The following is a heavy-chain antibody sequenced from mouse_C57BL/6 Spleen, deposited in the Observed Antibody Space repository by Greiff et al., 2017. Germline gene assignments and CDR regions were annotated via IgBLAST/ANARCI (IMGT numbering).Heavy chain of an antibody. J-gene: IGHJ4*01. V-gene: IGHV5-6*01. CDR3: ARGSSPDAMDD. D-gene: IGHD1-1*01. CDR2: ISSGGSYH. Sequence: EVQLQQSGGDLVKPGGSLKLSCAASGFTFSSYGMSWVRQTPDKRLAWVATISSGGSYHSSPDSVKGRFTISRDNAKNTLDLQMSSLKSEDTAMDYCARGSSPDAMDDWGQGTSVTGSS. CDR1: GFTFSSYG.